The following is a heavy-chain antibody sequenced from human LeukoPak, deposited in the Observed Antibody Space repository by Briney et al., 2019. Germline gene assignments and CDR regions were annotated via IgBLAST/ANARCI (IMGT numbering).Heavy chain of an antibody. D-gene: IGHD1-26*01. V-gene: IGHV4-59*08. CDR3: ARLSNGSYSSWFDP. CDR2: IYYSGSA. CDR1: GGSISSYY. Sequence: PSETLSLTCTVSGGSISSYYWSWIRQPPGKGLEWIGYIYYSGSANSNPSLKSRVTISVDTSKNQFSLKLSSVTAADTAVYYCARLSNGSYSSWFDPWGQGTLVTVSS. J-gene: IGHJ5*02.